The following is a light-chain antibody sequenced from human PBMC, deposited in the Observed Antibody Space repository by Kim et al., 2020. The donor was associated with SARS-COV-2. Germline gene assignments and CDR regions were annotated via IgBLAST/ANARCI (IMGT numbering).Light chain of an antibody. J-gene: IGKJ4*01. CDR1: QAIGNS. V-gene: IGKV1-16*02. CDR3: QQYRIYPFT. CDR2: AAS. Sequence: SASLGDRVTISCRASQAIGNSLNWFQQKPGKAPKSLIDAASTLQSGVPSKFAGSGSGTDFTLTINNLQPEDFATYFCQQYRIYPFTFGGGTKVEI.